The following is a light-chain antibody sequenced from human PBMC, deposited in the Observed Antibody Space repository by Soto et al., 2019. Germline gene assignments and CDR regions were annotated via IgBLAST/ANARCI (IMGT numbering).Light chain of an antibody. J-gene: IGLJ1*01. CDR3: CSYAGSYTWV. V-gene: IGLV2-11*01. CDR1: SSDVGGYNY. Sequence: QSALTQPRSVSGSPGQSVTISCTGTSSDVGGYNYVSWYQQHPGKAPKLMIYDVSKRPSGVPDRFSGSKSGNTASLTISGHQAEDEADYYSCSYAGSYTWVFGSGTKLTVL. CDR2: DVS.